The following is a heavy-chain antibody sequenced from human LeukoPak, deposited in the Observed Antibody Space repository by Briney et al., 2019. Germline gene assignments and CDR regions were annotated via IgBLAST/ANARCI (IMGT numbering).Heavy chain of an antibody. CDR1: GFTFSGYA. Sequence: PGGSLRLSCAASGFTFSGYAMSWVRQAPGKGLEWVSAISGSGGSTYYADSVKGRFTISRDNSKNTLYLQMNSLRAEDTAVYYCAKSHRGYAPRRTYYYYMDVWGKGTTVTVSS. J-gene: IGHJ6*03. V-gene: IGHV3-23*01. CDR3: AKSHRGYAPRRTYYYYMDV. CDR2: ISGSGGST. D-gene: IGHD5-12*01.